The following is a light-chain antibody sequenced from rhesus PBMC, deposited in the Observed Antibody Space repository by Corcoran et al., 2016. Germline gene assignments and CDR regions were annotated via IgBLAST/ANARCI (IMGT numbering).Light chain of an antibody. CDR3: QPYNSVPFA. Sequence: DIQMTQSPSSLSASVGDKVTITGQASQSISRRLAWYQQKEGKAPKPLLYKASSLERGVPSRFSGSGSGTDFTLPIRSVLPEGFATYYCQPYNSVPFAFGPGAKLDI. CDR1: QSISRR. V-gene: IGKV1-16*01. CDR2: KAS. J-gene: IGKJ3*01.